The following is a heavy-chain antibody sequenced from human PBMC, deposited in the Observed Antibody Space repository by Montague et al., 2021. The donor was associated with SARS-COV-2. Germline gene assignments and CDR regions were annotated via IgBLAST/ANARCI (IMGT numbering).Heavy chain of an antibody. CDR3: ARWDPQTLTLIGLRGKSASDY. V-gene: IGHV4-34*01. Sequence: SETLSLTCAVYGGPFSGYYWTWIRQSPGKGLEWIAEINHSGTTNXNFNPSLRSRVTISVDTSKSQFSLKLSSVTAADTGVYYCARWDPQTLTLIGLRGKSASDYWGQGTLVTVSS. CDR2: INHSGTT. CDR1: GGPFSGYY. D-gene: IGHD4-23*01. J-gene: IGHJ4*02.